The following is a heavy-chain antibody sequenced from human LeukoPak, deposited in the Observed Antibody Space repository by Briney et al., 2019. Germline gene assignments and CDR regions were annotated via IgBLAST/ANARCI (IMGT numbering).Heavy chain of an antibody. CDR2: IIPIFGTA. V-gene: IGHV1-69*05. CDR3: ARDQAAGHFDY. J-gene: IGHJ4*02. Sequence: ASVTVSCKASVGTFSSYAISWVRQAPAQRLEWMGGIIPIFGTANYAQKFQGRVTITTDESTSTAYMELSSLRSGDTAVYYCARDQAAGHFDYWGQGALVTVSS. D-gene: IGHD6-13*01. CDR1: VGTFSSYA.